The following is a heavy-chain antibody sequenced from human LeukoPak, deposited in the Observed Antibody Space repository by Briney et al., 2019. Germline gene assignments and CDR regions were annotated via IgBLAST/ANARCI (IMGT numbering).Heavy chain of an antibody. CDR2: IYPGDSDT. CDR3: ARTRSSTSYPYYYYYGMDV. D-gene: IGHD2-2*01. CDR1: GYSFTRYW. J-gene: IGHJ6*02. Sequence: GESLKISCKGSGYSFTRYWIGWVRQIPGKGLEWMGIIYPGDSDTRYSPSFQGQVTISADKSISTAYLQWSSLKASDTAMYYCARTRSSTSYPYYYYYGMDVWGQGTTVTVSS. V-gene: IGHV5-51*01.